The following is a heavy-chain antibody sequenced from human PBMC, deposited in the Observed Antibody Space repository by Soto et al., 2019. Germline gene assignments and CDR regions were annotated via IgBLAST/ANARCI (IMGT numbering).Heavy chain of an antibody. CDR3: ARPTVRGVILSGVADYGMDV. Sequence: QVQLVQSGAEVKKPGASVKVSCKASGYTFTSYVISWVRQAPGQGLEWMGWFSAYNGNTNYAQKLQGRVTMTTLTSTSPTCMELSTLRSADTAVYYCARPTVRGVILSGVADYGMDVWGQGSTVTVSS. J-gene: IGHJ6*01. CDR2: FSAYNGNT. V-gene: IGHV1-18*01. CDR1: GYTFTSYV. D-gene: IGHD3-10*01.